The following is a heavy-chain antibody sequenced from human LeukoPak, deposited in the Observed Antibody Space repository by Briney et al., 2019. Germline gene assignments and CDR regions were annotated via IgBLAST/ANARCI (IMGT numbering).Heavy chain of an antibody. J-gene: IGHJ4*02. CDR1: GFTFSSYA. V-gene: IGHV3-30*04. CDR2: ISYDGSNK. D-gene: IGHD3-10*01. CDR3: ARDVEGFGFDY. Sequence: PGGSLRLSCAASGFTFSSYAMHWVRQAPGKGLEWVAVISYDGSNKYYADSVKGRFTISRDNSKNTLYLQMNSLRAEDTAVYYCARDVEGFGFDYWGQGTLVTVSS.